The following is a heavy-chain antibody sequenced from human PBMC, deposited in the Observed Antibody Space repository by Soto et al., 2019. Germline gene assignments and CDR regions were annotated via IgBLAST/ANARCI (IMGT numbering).Heavy chain of an antibody. D-gene: IGHD6-6*01. CDR3: ARGGGSSAGGHFDY. V-gene: IGHV1-69*01. Sequence: QVQLVQSGAEVKKPGSSVKVSCKAAGCTFSSYAVSWVRQAPGQGLEGMGGIIPTFGTASYAQKFQVRVKITADEPTGTAYMELSSLRSEDTAVYYCARGGGSSAGGHFDYWGQGTLVTVSS. CDR1: GCTFSSYA. J-gene: IGHJ4*02. CDR2: IIPTFGTA.